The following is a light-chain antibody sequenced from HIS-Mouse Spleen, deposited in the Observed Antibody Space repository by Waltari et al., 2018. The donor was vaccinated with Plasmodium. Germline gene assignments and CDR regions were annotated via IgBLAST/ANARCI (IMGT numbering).Light chain of an antibody. CDR2: GAA. CDR3: QQYNNWSFT. J-gene: IGKJ3*01. CDR1: QSVSSN. Sequence: EIVMTQSPATLSVSPGERATLSCRASQSVSSNLAWYQQQPGQAPRLLIYGAATRATCIPARFSGSGSGREFTLTISSLQSEDFAVYYCQQYNNWSFTFGPGTKVDIK. V-gene: IGKV3-15*01.